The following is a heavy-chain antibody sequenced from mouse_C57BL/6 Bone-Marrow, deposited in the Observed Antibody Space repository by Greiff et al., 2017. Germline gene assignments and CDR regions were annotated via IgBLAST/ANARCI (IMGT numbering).Heavy chain of an antibody. CDR2: IDPSDSNT. CDR3: ARERLEAY. J-gene: IGHJ3*01. CDR1: GYTFTSYW. V-gene: IGHV1-50*01. Sequence: QVQLQQPGAELVKPGASVKLSCKASGYTFTSYWMQWVKQRPGQGLEWIGEIDPSDSNTNYNQKFKGKATLTVDTSSSTAYMQLSSLTSEDSAVYYCARERLEAYWGQGNVVNVSA. D-gene: IGHD3-2*02.